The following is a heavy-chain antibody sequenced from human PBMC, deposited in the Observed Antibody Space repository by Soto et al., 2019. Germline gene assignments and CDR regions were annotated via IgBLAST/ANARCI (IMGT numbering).Heavy chain of an antibody. V-gene: IGHV1-69*01. CDR1: GGTCSSYA. J-gene: IGHJ6*02. D-gene: IGHD3-10*01. CDR3: ARGRYYYGSWGYDIGHYYYYCMDV. Sequence: QVQLVQSGAEVKKPGSSVKVSCKASGGTCSSYAISGVRQAPGQGLDWMGGIIPIFGTANYTQKFQGRVTITADESTSTADMELSSLRSEDTDVYYWARGRYYYGSWGYDIGHYYYYCMDVWGQGTTVTVSS. CDR2: IIPIFGTA.